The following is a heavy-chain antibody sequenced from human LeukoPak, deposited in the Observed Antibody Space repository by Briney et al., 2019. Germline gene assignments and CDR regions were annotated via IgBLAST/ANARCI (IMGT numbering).Heavy chain of an antibody. Sequence: SSETLSLTCTVSGGSISSSGYYWGWSRQPPGKGLEWIGNINYSGSAYYNPSLKSRVTISVDTSRNQFSLKLSSVTAADTAVYYCARRQEWLVGSHFDSWGQGTLVTVSS. CDR3: ARRQEWLVGSHFDS. J-gene: IGHJ4*02. V-gene: IGHV4-39*01. CDR1: GGSISSSGYY. CDR2: INYSGSA. D-gene: IGHD6-19*01.